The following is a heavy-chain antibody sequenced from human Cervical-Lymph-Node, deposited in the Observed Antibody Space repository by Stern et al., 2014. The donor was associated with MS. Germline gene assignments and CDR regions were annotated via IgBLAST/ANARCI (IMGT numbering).Heavy chain of an antibody. V-gene: IGHV3-30*03. CDR1: GFIFNYYG. CDR3: ASRYDYGDYIY. J-gene: IGHJ4*02. CDR2: ISNDGSSR. D-gene: IGHD4-17*01. Sequence: QVQLGQSGGGVVQPGRSLRLSCAASGFIFNYYGMDWVRQAPGRGLQWVAVISNDGSSREYADSVKGRFTISRDNSKNTLFLQMSSLRVEDTGVYYCASRYDYGDYIYWGQVTLVTVSS.